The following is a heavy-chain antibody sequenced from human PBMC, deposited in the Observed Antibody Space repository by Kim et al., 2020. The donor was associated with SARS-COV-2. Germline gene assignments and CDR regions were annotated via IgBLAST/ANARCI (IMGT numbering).Heavy chain of an antibody. CDR2: ISGSGGST. CDR3: AKVGRGSSRPLDAFDI. CDR1: GFTFSSYA. J-gene: IGHJ3*02. V-gene: IGHV3-23*01. Sequence: GGSLRLSCAASGFTFSSYAMSWVRQAPGKGLEWVSAISGSGGSTYYADSVKGRFTISRDNSKNTLYLQMNSLRAEDTDVYYCAKVGRGSSRPLDAFDIWGHGTMVTVSS. D-gene: IGHD6-6*01.